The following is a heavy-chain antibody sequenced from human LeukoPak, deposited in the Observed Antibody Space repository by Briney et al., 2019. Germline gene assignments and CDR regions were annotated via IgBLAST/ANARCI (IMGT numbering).Heavy chain of an antibody. V-gene: IGHV3-23*01. CDR2: ISGSGGST. CDR1: GFTFSSYA. D-gene: IGHD3-10*01. CDR3: ARDAAPYYYGSGSYYKFLDY. Sequence: GGSLRLTCAASGFTFSSYAMSWVRQAPGKGLEWVSAISGSGGSTYYADSVKGRFTISRDNSKNTLYLQMNSPRAEDTAVYYCARDAAPYYYGSGSYYKFLDYWGQGTLVTVSS. J-gene: IGHJ4*02.